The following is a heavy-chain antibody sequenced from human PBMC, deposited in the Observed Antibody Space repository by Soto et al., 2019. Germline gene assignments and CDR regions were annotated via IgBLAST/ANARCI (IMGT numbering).Heavy chain of an antibody. CDR3: ARRDFWSAYYYYGMDV. CDR1: GYTFTSYA. D-gene: IGHD3-3*01. J-gene: IGHJ6*02. V-gene: IGHV1-69*13. CDR2: IIPIFGNA. Sequence: ASVKVSCKASGYTFTSYAMHWVRQAPGQRLEWMGGIIPIFGNAKYAQKFQGRVTITADESTSTAHMELSSLRSEDTAVYYCARRDFWSAYYYYGMDVWGQGTTVTVSS.